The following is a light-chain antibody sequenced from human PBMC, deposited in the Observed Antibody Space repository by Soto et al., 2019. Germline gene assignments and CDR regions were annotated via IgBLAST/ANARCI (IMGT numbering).Light chain of an antibody. CDR1: KLGDKY. CDR3: QAWDSSTVV. Sequence: SYELTQPPSVSVSPGQTASITCSGDKLGDKYACWSQQKPGQSPVLVIYQDSKRPSGIPERFSGSNSGNTATLPISGTQAMDEADYYCQAWDSSTVVFGGATKLTVL. CDR2: QDS. V-gene: IGLV3-1*01. J-gene: IGLJ2*01.